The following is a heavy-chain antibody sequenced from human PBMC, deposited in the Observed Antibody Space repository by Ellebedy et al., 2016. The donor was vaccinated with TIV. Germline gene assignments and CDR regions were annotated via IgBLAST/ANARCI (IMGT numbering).Heavy chain of an antibody. Sequence: GSLRLXCTVSDDSFSSYSFYWGWIRQPPGKGLEWIGSISYTGKTYYNPSLKSRVTISVDTANRHFSLRLNSVTAADTAVYYCARQKEAAMNWFDPWGQGTLVTVSS. V-gene: IGHV4-39*01. CDR2: ISYTGKT. D-gene: IGHD2-2*01. J-gene: IGHJ5*02. CDR1: DDSFSSYSFY. CDR3: ARQKEAAMNWFDP.